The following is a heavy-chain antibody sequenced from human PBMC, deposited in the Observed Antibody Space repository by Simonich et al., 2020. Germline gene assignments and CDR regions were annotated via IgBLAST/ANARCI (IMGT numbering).Heavy chain of an antibody. D-gene: IGHD4-4*01. CDR2: INSDGSST. CDR3: ARDYSNYDAFDI. J-gene: IGHJ3*02. Sequence: EVQLVESGGGLVQPGGSLRLSCAASGFTFSRYWVHWVRQAPGKGLGGVSRINSDGSSTSYADSVKGRFTISRDNAKNTLYLQMNSLRAEDTAVYYCARDYSNYDAFDIWGQGTMVTVSS. CDR1: GFTFSRYW. V-gene: IGHV3-74*01.